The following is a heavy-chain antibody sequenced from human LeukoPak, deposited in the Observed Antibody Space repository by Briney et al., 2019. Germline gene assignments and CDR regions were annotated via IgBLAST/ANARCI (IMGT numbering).Heavy chain of an antibody. CDR1: GYTFTSYA. CDR2: IIPIFGTA. Sequence: ASVRVSCKASGYTFTSYAISWVRQAPGQGLEWMGGIIPIFGTANYAQKFQGRVTITADESTSTAYMELSSLRSEDTAVYYCARAPGIFGVVTIYYFDYWGQGTLVTVSS. D-gene: IGHD3-3*01. V-gene: IGHV1-69*13. J-gene: IGHJ4*02. CDR3: ARAPGIFGVVTIYYFDY.